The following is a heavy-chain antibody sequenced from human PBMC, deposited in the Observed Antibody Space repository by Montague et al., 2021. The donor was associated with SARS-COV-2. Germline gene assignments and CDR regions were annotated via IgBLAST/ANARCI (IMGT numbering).Heavy chain of an antibody. CDR3: ARGHYGAKTNGMDV. CDR2: ISYDAYNS. J-gene: IGHJ6*02. D-gene: IGHD4-23*01. V-gene: IGHV3-30*04. Sequence: SLRLSCAASGVNFGSFAMHWVRQAPGKGLEWVALISYDAYNSDYRDSVKGRFTISRDNSKNMLFLQMSGLRLDDTAVYYCARGHYGAKTNGMDVWGQGTTVIVSS. CDR1: GVNFGSFA.